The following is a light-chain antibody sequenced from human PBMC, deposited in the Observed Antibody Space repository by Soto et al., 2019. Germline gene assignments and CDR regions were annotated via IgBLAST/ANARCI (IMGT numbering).Light chain of an antibody. Sequence: IQMTQSPSSLSASVGDSVTVTCRASQSINIYLNWYQQKPGKAPTRLIYGASSLQSGVPSRFTGGGSRTDFTLTISSLQPEDFATSYCQQSYRSPYTFGQGTKLEIK. V-gene: IGKV1-39*01. CDR2: GAS. CDR1: QSINIY. J-gene: IGKJ2*01. CDR3: QQSYRSPYT.